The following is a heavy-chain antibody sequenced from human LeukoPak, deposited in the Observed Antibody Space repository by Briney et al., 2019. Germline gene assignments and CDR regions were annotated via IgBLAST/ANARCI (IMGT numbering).Heavy chain of an antibody. CDR2: ISAASGTI. J-gene: IGHJ2*01. CDR3: TRDLGLRRMI. V-gene: IGHV3-48*04. Sequence: GGSLRLSCAASGLSVSSNNMHWVRQAPGGGLEWLSYISAASGTIYSADSVKGRFTISRDNAGNLLYLQMNSLRGEDTAVYYCTRDLGLRRMIWGRGTLVIVSS. CDR1: GLSVSSNN.